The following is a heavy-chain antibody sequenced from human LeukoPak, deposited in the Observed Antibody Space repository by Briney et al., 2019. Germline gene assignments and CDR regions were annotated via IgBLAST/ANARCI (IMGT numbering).Heavy chain of an antibody. J-gene: IGHJ4*02. CDR3: ALEGNYGDYDFPDY. CDR1: GGTFSSHA. V-gene: IGHV1-69*13. D-gene: IGHD4-17*01. Sequence: ASVKVSCKASGGTFSSHAISWVRQAPGQGLEWMGGIIPIFGTANYAQKFQGRVTITADESTSTAYMELSSLRSEDTAVYYCALEGNYGDYDFPDYWGQGTLVTVSS. CDR2: IIPIFGTA.